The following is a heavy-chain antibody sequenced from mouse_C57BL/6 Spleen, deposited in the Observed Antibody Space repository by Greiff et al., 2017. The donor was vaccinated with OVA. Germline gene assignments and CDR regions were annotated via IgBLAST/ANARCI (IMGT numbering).Heavy chain of an antibody. J-gene: IGHJ4*01. CDR3: ARHEEEPDYYAMDY. Sequence: EVMLVESGGGLVQPGGSLKLSCAASGFTFSDYYMYWVRQTPEQRLEWVAYISNGGGSTYYPDTVKGRFTISRDNAKNTLYLQMSRLKSEDTAMYYCARHEEEPDYYAMDYWGQGTSVTVSS. CDR1: GFTFSDYY. V-gene: IGHV5-12*01. CDR2: ISNGGGST.